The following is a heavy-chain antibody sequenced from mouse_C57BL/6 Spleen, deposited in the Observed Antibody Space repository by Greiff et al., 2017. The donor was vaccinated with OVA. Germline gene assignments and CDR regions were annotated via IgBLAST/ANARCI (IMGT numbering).Heavy chain of an antibody. D-gene: IGHD2-3*01. V-gene: IGHV1-54*01. J-gene: IGHJ2*01. CDR3: ARPSYDYLDY. CDR1: GYAFTNYL. CDR2: INPGSGGT. Sequence: QVQLQQSGAELVRPGTSVKVSCKASGYAFTNYLIEWVKQRPGQGLEWIGVINPGSGGTNYNEKFKGKATLTADKSSSTAYMQLSSLTSEDSAVYFCARPSYDYLDYWGQGTTLTVSS.